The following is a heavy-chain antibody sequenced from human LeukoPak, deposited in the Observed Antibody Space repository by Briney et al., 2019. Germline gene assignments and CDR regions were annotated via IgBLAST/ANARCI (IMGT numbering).Heavy chain of an antibody. D-gene: IGHD6-19*01. CDR1: GDXISTYS. CDR2: ISYSGST. Sequence: SETLSLTCTVSGDXISTYSWIWIRQPPGKGLECIGYISYSGSTNFNPSLQSRVTMSVATSKNQFSLKLNSVTAADTAVYYCARDGPVTGPYCFDYWGQGTLVTVSS. V-gene: IGHV4-59*01. J-gene: IGHJ4*02. CDR3: ARDGPVTGPYCFDY.